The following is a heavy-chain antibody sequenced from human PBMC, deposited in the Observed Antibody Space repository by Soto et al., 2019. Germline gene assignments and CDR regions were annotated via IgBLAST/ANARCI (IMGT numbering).Heavy chain of an antibody. D-gene: IGHD3-10*01. Sequence: PSETLSLTCAVSGGSISSSNWWSWVRQPPGKGPEWIGEIYHSGSTNYNPSLKSRVTISVDKSKNQFSLKLSSVTAADTAVYYCASLYGSGRLYYYGMDVWGQGTTVTVSS. CDR1: GGSISSSNW. J-gene: IGHJ6*02. CDR3: ASLYGSGRLYYYGMDV. V-gene: IGHV4-4*02. CDR2: IYHSGST.